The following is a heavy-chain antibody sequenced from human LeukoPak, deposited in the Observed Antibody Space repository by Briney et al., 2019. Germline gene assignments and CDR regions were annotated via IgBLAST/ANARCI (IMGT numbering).Heavy chain of an antibody. D-gene: IGHD3-10*01. CDR2: ISSSSSYI. V-gene: IGHV3-21*01. CDR3: GRMEEAGTRAIDR. CDR1: GFTFSSYS. Sequence: PGGSLRLSCAVSGFTFSSYSMNWFRQAPGKGLEWVSSISSSSSYIYYADSVEGRFTLSRDNAKNSLYLQINSLRDEATAVYFCGRMEEAGTRAIDRWGKATIVTVSA. J-gene: IGHJ3*02.